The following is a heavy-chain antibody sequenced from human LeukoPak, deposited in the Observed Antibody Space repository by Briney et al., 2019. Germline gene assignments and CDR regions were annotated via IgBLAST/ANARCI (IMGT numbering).Heavy chain of an antibody. CDR3: ARDRYDFRSGYHY. V-gene: IGHV1-18*03. D-gene: IGHD3-3*01. J-gene: IGHJ4*02. CDR1: GYTFTSYG. Sequence: ASVKVSCKASGYTFTSYGISWVRQAPGQGLEWMGWISAYNGNTNYAQKLQGRVTMTTATSTSTAYMEMRSLGSDDVAVYYCARDRYDFRSGYHYWGQGTMVTVSS. CDR2: ISAYNGNT.